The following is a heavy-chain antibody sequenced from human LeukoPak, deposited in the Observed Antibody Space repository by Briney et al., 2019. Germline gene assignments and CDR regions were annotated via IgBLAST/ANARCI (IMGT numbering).Heavy chain of an antibody. CDR1: GGSISSYY. CDR3: ERGLTYGMDV. V-gene: IGHV4-59*01. CDR2: IYHSGST. Sequence: SETLSLTCTVSGGSISSYYWSWIRQPPGKGLEWIGYIYHSGSTNYNPSLKSRVTISEDRSKNQFSLKLSSVTAADTAVYYCERGLTYGMDVWGQGTTVTVSS. J-gene: IGHJ6*02.